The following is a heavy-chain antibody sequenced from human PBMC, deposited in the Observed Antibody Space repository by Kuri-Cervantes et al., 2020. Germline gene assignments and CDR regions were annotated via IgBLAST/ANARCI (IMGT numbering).Heavy chain of an antibody. CDR1: GFTFTSSA. CDR2: IVVGSGNT. V-gene: IGHV1-58*01. CDR3: ARSNDYGDSFDY. Sequence: SVKVSCKASGFTFTSSAVQWVRQARGQRLEWIGWIVVGSGNTNYAQKFQERVTITRDMSTSTAYMELSSLRAEDTAVYYCARSNDYGDSFDYWGQGTLVTVSS. D-gene: IGHD4-17*01. J-gene: IGHJ4*02.